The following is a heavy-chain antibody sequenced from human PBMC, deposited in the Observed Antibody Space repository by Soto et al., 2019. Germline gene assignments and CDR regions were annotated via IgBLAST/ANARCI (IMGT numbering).Heavy chain of an antibody. CDR3: AKDVVAVAGIFDN. CDR2: ISGSGGST. CDR1: GITFSSYA. V-gene: IGHV3-23*01. J-gene: IGHJ4*02. Sequence: EVQLLESGGDLIQPGGSLRLSCAASGITFSSYALSWVRQALGKGPEWVSGISGSGGSTYYADSVQGRFTISRDNSKNTLYLQMNSLRAEDTAIYYCAKDVVAVAGIFDNWGQGTLVTVSS. D-gene: IGHD6-19*01.